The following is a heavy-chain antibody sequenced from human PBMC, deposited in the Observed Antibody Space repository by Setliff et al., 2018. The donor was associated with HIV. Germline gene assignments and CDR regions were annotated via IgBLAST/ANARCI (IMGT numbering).Heavy chain of an antibody. CDR3: ARILVAAAGTGFDP. Sequence: SETLSLTCAVSGSSIRSGYYWGWIRQSPGKGLEWIGTMFRTGSTNYNPSLKSRVTISIDTSKNQFSLKVSSVTAADTAVYYCARILVAAAGTGFDPWGQGILVTVSS. V-gene: IGHV4-38-2*01. CDR1: GSSIRSGYY. J-gene: IGHJ5*01. CDR2: MFRTGST. D-gene: IGHD6-13*01.